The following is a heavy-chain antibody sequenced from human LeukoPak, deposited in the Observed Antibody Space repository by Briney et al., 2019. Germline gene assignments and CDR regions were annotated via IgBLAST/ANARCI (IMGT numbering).Heavy chain of an antibody. CDR2: IYYNGGT. Sequence: SETLSLTCTVSGGSISSTYWSWIRQPPGKGLEWIGFIYYNGGTNYNPSLKSRVAMSVDTSKNQLSLQLTSVTAADTAVYYCARRTYYYGSGPSWFDPWGQGILVTVSS. CDR3: ARRTYYYGSGPSWFDP. J-gene: IGHJ5*02. D-gene: IGHD3-10*01. CDR1: GGSISSTY. V-gene: IGHV4-59*08.